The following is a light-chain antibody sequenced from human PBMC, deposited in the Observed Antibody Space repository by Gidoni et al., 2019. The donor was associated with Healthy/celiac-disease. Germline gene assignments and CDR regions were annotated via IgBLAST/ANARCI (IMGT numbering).Light chain of an antibody. Sequence: DMQMTQSPSSLSASVGDRVTITCQASQDISSSLNWYQQKPGKVPKLLIYDASDLAAGVPSRFRGSGSGTDFTFTITSLQPEDIATYYCQQYDNLPYTFGQGTKLEIK. J-gene: IGKJ2*01. CDR3: QQYDNLPYT. CDR1: QDISSS. V-gene: IGKV1-33*01. CDR2: DAS.